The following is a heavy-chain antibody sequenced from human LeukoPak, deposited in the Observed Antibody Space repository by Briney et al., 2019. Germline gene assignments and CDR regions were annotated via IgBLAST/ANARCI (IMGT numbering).Heavy chain of an antibody. Sequence: GGSLRLSCAATGFTFKDYGMHWVRQPPGKGLEWVSSINWNGGGTDYADSVKGRFTISRDNAKNSLYLQLSSLRPEDTALYYCAKHMRATNTYSFFGLDVWGQGTTATVSS. V-gene: IGHV3-9*01. CDR3: AKHMRATNTYSFFGLDV. D-gene: IGHD1-26*01. CDR1: GFTFKDYG. CDR2: INWNGGGT. J-gene: IGHJ6*02.